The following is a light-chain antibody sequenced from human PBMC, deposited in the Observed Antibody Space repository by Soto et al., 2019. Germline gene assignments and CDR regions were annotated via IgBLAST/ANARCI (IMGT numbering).Light chain of an antibody. CDR1: QSVSSSY. CDR3: QQYGASPLYS. V-gene: IGKV3-20*01. J-gene: IGKJ2*03. CDR2: GAS. Sequence: PGKRATVSCRASQSVSSSYLAWYQQKPGQAPRLLIYGASSRATGIPDRFSGSGSGTDFTLSISRLEPEDFAVYYCQQYGASPLYSFGQGTKLEIK.